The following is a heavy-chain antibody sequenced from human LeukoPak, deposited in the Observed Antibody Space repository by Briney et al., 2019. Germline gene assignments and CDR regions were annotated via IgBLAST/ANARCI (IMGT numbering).Heavy chain of an antibody. CDR2: IKQDGSEK. CDR1: GFTVSSNY. V-gene: IGHV3-7*04. D-gene: IGHD5-12*01. J-gene: IGHJ4*02. CDR3: ARVGRGYSGYPVYYFDY. Sequence: PGGSLRLSCAASGFTVSSNYMSWVRQAPGKGLEWVANIKQDGSEKYYVDSVKGRFTISRDNAKNSLYLQMNSLRAEDTAVYYCARVGRGYSGYPVYYFDYWAREPWSPSPQ.